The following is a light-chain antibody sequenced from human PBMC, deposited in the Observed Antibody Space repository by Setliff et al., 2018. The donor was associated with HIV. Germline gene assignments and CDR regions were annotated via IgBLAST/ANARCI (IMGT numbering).Light chain of an antibody. CDR1: SSDVGAYNY. CDR3: SSYRTNTTL. CDR2: DVS. V-gene: IGLV2-14*03. Sequence: QSALTQPPSVSGSPGQSITISCTGTSSDVGAYNYVSWYQQHPGKAPKLMIYDVSNRPSGVSYRFSGFKSGNTASLIISGLQSEDEADYYCSSYRTNTTLFGGGTKGTVL. J-gene: IGLJ2*01.